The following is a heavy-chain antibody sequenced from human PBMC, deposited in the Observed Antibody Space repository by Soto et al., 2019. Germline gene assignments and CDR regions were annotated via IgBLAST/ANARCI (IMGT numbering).Heavy chain of an antibody. CDR2: IYYSGST. Sequence: PSETLSLTCTVSGGSISSSSYYWGWIRQPPGKGLEWIGSIYYSGSTYYNPSLKSRVTISVDTSKNQFSLKLSSVTAADTAVYYCANYNLYYDFWSGYRSFDFWGKGTLVTVSS. J-gene: IGHJ4*02. CDR1: GGSISSSSYY. CDR3: ANYNLYYDFWSGYRSFDF. D-gene: IGHD3-3*01. V-gene: IGHV4-39*01.